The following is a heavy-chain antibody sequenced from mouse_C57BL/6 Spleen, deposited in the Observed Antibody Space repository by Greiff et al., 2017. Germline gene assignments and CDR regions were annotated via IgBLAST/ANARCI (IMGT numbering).Heavy chain of an antibody. V-gene: IGHV1-82*01. CDR2: IYPGVGDT. D-gene: IGHD1-1*01. CDR1: GYAFSSSW. J-gene: IGHJ2*01. Sequence: QVQLQQSGPELVKPGASVKISCKASGYAFSSSWMNWVKQRPGKGLEWIGRIYPGVGDTNYNGKFKGKATLTADKSSSTAYMQLSSLTSEDSAVYFCASGLYYGSSGFDYWGQGTTLTVSS. CDR3: ASGLYYGSSGFDY.